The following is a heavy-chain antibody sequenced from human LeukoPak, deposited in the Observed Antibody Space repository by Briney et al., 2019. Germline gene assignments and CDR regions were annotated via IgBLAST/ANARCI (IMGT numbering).Heavy chain of an antibody. CDR1: GGSISGFC. V-gene: IGHV4-4*07. D-gene: IGHD6-19*01. Sequence: PSETLSLTCTASGGSISGFCWSWIRQPAGKGLEWIGRICIRESTNYNPSLESRVTMSEDTSQNQFSLRLTSVTAADTAVYYCARIRRDSGDWYADDYWGQGTLVTVSS. CDR2: ICIREST. J-gene: IGHJ4*02. CDR3: ARIRRDSGDWYADDY.